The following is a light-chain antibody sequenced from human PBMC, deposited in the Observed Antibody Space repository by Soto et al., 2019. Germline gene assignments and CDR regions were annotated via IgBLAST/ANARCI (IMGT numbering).Light chain of an antibody. V-gene: IGKV1-39*01. CDR3: QQIHSTALP. CDR1: QTISRY. CDR2: AAS. J-gene: IGKJ4*01. Sequence: DIQMTQSPSSLSASVGDRVTITCRASQTISRYLNWYQQRPGKAPKFLIYAASNLQSGVPSRFSGSGFGTDFTLSNISLQPEDFATYYCQQIHSTALPFGGGTKVEIK.